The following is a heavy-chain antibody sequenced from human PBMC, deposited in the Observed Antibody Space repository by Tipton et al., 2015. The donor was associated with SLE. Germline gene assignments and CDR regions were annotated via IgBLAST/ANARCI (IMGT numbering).Heavy chain of an antibody. Sequence: QLVQSGAEVKKPGESLKISCQGSGYSFATYWIGWVRQMPGKGLEWIGIIYLSDSDTRYSPSFQGQVTISADKSINTAYLQWSSLKAADTAMYYCARGHGSGFYSDNWGQGTLVTVSS. D-gene: IGHD3-22*01. J-gene: IGHJ4*02. CDR2: IYLSDSDT. V-gene: IGHV5-51*03. CDR1: GYSFATYW. CDR3: ARGHGSGFYSDN.